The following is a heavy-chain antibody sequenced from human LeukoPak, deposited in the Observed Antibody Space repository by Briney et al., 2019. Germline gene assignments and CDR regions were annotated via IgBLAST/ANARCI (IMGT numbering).Heavy chain of an antibody. Sequence: GGSLRLSCAASGFIFSSYGMHWVRQAPGKGLEWVAFIRYDGSNKYYADSVKGRFTISRDNSKNTLYLQMNSLRAEDTAVYYCAKDGERYSYGRYFDYWGQGTLVTVSS. CDR3: AKDGERYSYGRYFDY. V-gene: IGHV3-30*02. D-gene: IGHD5-18*01. J-gene: IGHJ4*02. CDR1: GFIFSSYG. CDR2: IRYDGSNK.